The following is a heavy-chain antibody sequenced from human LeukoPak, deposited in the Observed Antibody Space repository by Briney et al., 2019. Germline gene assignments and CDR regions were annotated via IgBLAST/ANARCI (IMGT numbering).Heavy chain of an antibody. J-gene: IGHJ6*02. V-gene: IGHV1-69*05. D-gene: IGHD2-21*02. CDR3: GRVTATTLTYYYGMDV. CDR2: IIPIFGTA. CDR1: GYTFTSYG. Sequence: SVKVSCKASGYTFTSYGISWVRQAPGQGLEWMGGIIPIFGTANYAQKFQGRVTITTDESTSTAYMELSSLRSEDTAVYYCGRVTATTLTYYYGMDVWGQGTTVTVSS.